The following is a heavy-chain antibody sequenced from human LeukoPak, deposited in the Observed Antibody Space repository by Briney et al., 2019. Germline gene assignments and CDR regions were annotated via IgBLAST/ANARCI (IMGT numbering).Heavy chain of an antibody. V-gene: IGHV3-30*04. D-gene: IGHD3-16*01. CDR3: ARDGGFGFKAYYYMDV. J-gene: IGHJ6*03. Sequence: PGGSLRLSRAASGFTFSSYAMHWVRQAPGKGLEWVAVISYDGSNKYYADSVKGRFTISRDNSKNTLYLQMNSLRAEDTAVYYCARDGGFGFKAYYYMDVWGKGTTVTVSS. CDR2: ISYDGSNK. CDR1: GFTFSSYA.